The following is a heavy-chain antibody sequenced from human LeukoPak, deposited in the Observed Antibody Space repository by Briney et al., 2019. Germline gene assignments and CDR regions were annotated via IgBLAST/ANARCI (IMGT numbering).Heavy chain of an antibody. CDR1: GYTFSSYT. D-gene: IGHD5-18*01. CDR2: INTNTGNP. CDR3: GRDPRLGIRGYTYGYIEY. V-gene: IGHV7-4-1*02. J-gene: IGHJ4*02. Sequence: GASVKVSCKTSGYTFSSYTITWVRQVPGQGLQWMGWINTNTGNPTYAQGFTGRYVFSLDISVSTAYLQISGLTADDTAVYFCGRDPRLGIRGYTYGYIEYWGQGTLVTVSS.